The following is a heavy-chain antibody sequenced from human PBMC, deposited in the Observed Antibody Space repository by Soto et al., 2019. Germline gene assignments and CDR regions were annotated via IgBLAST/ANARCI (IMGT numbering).Heavy chain of an antibody. Sequence: EVQLLESGGGLVQPGGSLRLSCAASGFTVSSYAMSWVRQAPGKGLEWVSVISGSGSTYSADSVKGRFTISRDSSKNTVFLKMNSLRAEDTAVYCAKALRFTFTTGYYMDVWGRGTTVTVSS. J-gene: IGHJ6*03. CDR2: ISGSGST. D-gene: IGHD3-16*01. CDR3: AKALRFTFTTGYYMDV. CDR1: GFTVSSYA. V-gene: IGHV3-23*01.